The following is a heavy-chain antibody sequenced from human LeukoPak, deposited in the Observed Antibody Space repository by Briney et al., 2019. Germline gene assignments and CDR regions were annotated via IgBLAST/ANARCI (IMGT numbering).Heavy chain of an antibody. Sequence: GASVKVSCKASGGTFSSYAISGVRQAPGQGLEWMGGIIPIFGTANYAQKFQGRVTITADQSTSTAYMDLSSLTSEDTAVYYCARSSGYSKSDYWGQGTLVTVSS. D-gene: IGHD3-9*01. CDR2: IIPIFGTA. J-gene: IGHJ4*02. CDR1: GGTFSSYA. CDR3: ARSSGYSKSDY. V-gene: IGHV1-69*13.